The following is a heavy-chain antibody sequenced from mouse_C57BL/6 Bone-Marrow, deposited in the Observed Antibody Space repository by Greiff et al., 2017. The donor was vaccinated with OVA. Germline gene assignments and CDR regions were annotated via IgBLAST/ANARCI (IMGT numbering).Heavy chain of an antibody. D-gene: IGHD2-1*01. CDR1: GYTFTSYW. Sequence: QVQLQQPGAELVKPGASVKLSCKASGYTFTSYWMHWVKQRPGRGLEWIGGIDPNSGGTKYNEKFKSKATLTVDKPSSTAYMQLSSLTSEDSAVYYCAREGYYGNPFAYWGQGTLVTVSA. V-gene: IGHV1-72*01. CDR2: IDPNSGGT. J-gene: IGHJ3*01. CDR3: AREGYYGNPFAY.